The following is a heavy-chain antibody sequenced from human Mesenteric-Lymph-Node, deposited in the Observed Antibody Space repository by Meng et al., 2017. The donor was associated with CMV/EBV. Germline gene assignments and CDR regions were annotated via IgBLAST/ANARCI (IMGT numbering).Heavy chain of an antibody. CDR2: INPNSGAT. CDR3: ARDRVRDDFWSVSFDP. Sequence: ASVKVSCKASGYTFIGYCIHWARQAPGQGLEYMGWINPNSGATKYAQKFQGRVSMTRDMSITTAYMELSSLRSDDTAVYYCARDRVRDDFWSVSFDPWGQGTLVTVSS. J-gene: IGHJ5*02. CDR1: GYTFIGYC. V-gene: IGHV1-2*02. D-gene: IGHD3-3*01.